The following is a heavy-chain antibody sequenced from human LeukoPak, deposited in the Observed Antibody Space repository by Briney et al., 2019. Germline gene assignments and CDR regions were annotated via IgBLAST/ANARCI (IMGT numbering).Heavy chain of an antibody. CDR1: GGSISSGSYY. Sequence: PSETLSLTCTVSGGSISSGSYYWSWIRQPAGKGLEWIGRIYTSGSTNYNPSLKSRLTISVNTSKNQFTLKLSSMTAADTALYYCARLRGYTSGNPGYWGQGSLVTVSS. CDR3: ARLRGYTSGNPGY. V-gene: IGHV4-61*02. J-gene: IGHJ4*02. D-gene: IGHD5-18*01. CDR2: IYTSGST.